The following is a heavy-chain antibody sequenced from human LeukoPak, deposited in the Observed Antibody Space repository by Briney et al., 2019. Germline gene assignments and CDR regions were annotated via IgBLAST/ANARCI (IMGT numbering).Heavy chain of an antibody. V-gene: IGHV4-39*01. CDR1: GFTFSSYA. CDR2: IYYSGST. Sequence: GSLRLSCAASGFTFSSYAMSWVRQPPGKGLEWIGSIYYSGSTYYNPSLKSRVTISVDTSKNQFSLELSSVTAADTAVYYCAAITIFYYGMDVWGQGTTVTVSS. D-gene: IGHD3-9*01. J-gene: IGHJ6*02. CDR3: AAITIFYYGMDV.